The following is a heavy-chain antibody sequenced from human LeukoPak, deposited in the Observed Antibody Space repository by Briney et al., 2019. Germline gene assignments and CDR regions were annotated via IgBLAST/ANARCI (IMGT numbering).Heavy chain of an antibody. CDR3: ARDHSSSGQLFDY. Sequence: ASVKVSCKASGYTFTTYGFSWVRQAPGQGLEWMGWLSAYNGNTNYAQKLQGRVTMTTDTSTTTAYMELRSLRSDDTAVYYCARDHSSSGQLFDYWGQGTLVTVSS. V-gene: IGHV1-18*01. D-gene: IGHD6-13*01. CDR2: LSAYNGNT. CDR1: GYTFTTYG. J-gene: IGHJ4*02.